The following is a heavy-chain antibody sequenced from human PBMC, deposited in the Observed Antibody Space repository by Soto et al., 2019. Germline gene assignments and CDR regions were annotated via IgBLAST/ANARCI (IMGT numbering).Heavy chain of an antibody. D-gene: IGHD3-10*01. CDR1: GFRISNYF. J-gene: IGHJ6*02. Sequence: EGSLRLSCVVSGFRISNYFMSWVRQAPGKGLEWVANIKEDGSEKYYVESVKGRFTISRDNAKNSLYLQVNSLRDEDTAVYYCARPRFRGMDVWGQGTTVTVSS. CDR2: IKEDGSEK. CDR3: ARPRFRGMDV. V-gene: IGHV3-7*03.